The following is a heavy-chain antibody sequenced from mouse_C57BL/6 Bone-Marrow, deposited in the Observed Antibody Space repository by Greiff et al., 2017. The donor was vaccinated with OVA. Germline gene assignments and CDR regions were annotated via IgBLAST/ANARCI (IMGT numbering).Heavy chain of an antibody. V-gene: IGHV1-81*01. CDR3: ARWYYGSSPFAY. J-gene: IGHJ3*01. CDR2: IYPRSGNN. CDR1: GYTFTSYG. Sequence: QVQLQQSGAELARPGASVKLSCKASGYTFTSYGISWVKQRTGQGLEWIGEIYPRSGNNYYNEKFKGKATLTADKSSSTAYMELRSLTSEDSAVYFCARWYYGSSPFAYWGQGTLVTVSA. D-gene: IGHD1-1*01.